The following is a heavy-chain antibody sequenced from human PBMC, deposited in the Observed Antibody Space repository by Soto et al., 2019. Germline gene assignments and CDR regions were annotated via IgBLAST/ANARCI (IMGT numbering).Heavy chain of an antibody. Sequence: SVNVDFKGSSYCFTSYGISWVRQAPGQGLEWMAWINPYNGNTKYAEKFLGRVTVTTDTSTATAYMEVRSLTSDDTAVFYCARVGVGLAAPRVWPYWGQGTPVTVSS. V-gene: IGHV1-18*01. D-gene: IGHD6-13*01. CDR1: SYCFTSYG. CDR2: INPYNGNT. J-gene: IGHJ4*02. CDR3: ARVGVGLAAPRVWPY.